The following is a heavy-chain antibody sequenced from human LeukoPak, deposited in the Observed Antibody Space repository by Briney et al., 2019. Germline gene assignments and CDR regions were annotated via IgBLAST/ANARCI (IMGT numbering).Heavy chain of an antibody. CDR2: ISGSGDIT. CDR3: TTPLRYFDWLLRFDY. J-gene: IGHJ4*02. D-gene: IGHD3-9*01. Sequence: PGGSLRLSCSASGFTFSSYAMSWVRQAPGKGLEWVSAISGSGDITYYADSVKGRFTISRDNSKNTLYLQMNSLRAEDTAVYYCTTPLRYFDWLLRFDYWGQGTLVTVSS. V-gene: IGHV3-23*01. CDR1: GFTFSSYA.